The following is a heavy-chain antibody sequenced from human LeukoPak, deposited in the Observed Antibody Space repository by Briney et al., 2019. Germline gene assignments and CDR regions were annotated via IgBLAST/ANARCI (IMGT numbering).Heavy chain of an antibody. D-gene: IGHD2-2*01. J-gene: IGHJ4*02. CDR2: IIPIFGTA. Sequence: SVKVSCKASGYTFTSYGISWVRQAPGQGLEWMGRIIPIFGTANYAQKFQGRVTITTDESTSTAYMELSSLRSEDTAVYYCARGGYCSSTSCYFLGDNYYFDYWGQGTLVTVSS. CDR3: ARGGYCSSTSCYFLGDNYYFDY. V-gene: IGHV1-69*05. CDR1: GYTFTSYG.